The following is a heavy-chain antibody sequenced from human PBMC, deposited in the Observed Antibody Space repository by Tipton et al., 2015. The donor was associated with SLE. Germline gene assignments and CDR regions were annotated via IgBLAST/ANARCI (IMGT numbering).Heavy chain of an antibody. CDR1: GGSISGYY. CDR3: SRAGTLGVVVAATGYGMDV. Sequence: TLSLTCTVSGGSISGYYWSWIRQPPGKGREWIGGINHSGSTNYNPSLKSRVTIAVDTSKNQFSLKLSSVTAADTAVYYCSRAGTLGVVVAATGYGMDVWGQGTTVTVSS. V-gene: IGHV4-34*01. D-gene: IGHD2-15*01. J-gene: IGHJ6*02. CDR2: INHSGST.